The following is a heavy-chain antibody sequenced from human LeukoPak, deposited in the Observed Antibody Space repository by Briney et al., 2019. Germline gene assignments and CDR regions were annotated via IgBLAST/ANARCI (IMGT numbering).Heavy chain of an antibody. J-gene: IGHJ4*02. V-gene: IGHV3-23*01. CDR3: AKSGASSSSWSDY. CDR2: ISGSGGST. Sequence: GGSLRLSCAASGFTFSSYAMSWVRQAPGKGLEWVSSISGSGGSTYYADSVKGRFAISRDNSKNTLYLQMNSLRAEDTAVYYCAKSGASSSSWSDYWGQGTLVTVSS. CDR1: GFTFSSYA. D-gene: IGHD6-13*01.